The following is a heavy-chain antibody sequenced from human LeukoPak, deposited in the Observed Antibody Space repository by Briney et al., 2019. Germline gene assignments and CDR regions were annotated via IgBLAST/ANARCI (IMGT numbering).Heavy chain of an antibody. CDR2: ITSNGGST. CDR1: GFTFSSYA. J-gene: IGHJ6*04. Sequence: GGSLRLSCAASGFTFSSYAMHWVRQAPGKGLEYVSSITSNGGSTYYANSVKDRFTISRDNSKNTLYLQMGSLRTEDMAVYYCASDLTGVGDVWGKGTTVTVSS. D-gene: IGHD3-9*01. CDR3: ASDLTGVGDV. V-gene: IGHV3-64*01.